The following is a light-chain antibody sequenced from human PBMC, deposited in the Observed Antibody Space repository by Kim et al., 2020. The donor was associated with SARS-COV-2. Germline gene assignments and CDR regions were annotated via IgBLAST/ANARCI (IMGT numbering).Light chain of an antibody. CDR1: SLRSYY. CDR3: NSRDSNDNVV. Sequence: VALDQTVRITCQGDSLRSYYATWYQQKPGQAPILVIYGKNNRPSGIPDRFSGSSSGNTASLTITGTQAGDEADYYCNSRDSNDNVVFGGGTQLTVL. J-gene: IGLJ2*01. CDR2: GKN. V-gene: IGLV3-19*01.